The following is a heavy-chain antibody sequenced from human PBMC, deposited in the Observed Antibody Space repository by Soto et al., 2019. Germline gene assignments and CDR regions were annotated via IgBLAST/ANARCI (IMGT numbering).Heavy chain of an antibody. D-gene: IGHD3-22*01. CDR3: AREAPAEYDSSGYFYDVELDY. J-gene: IGHJ4*01. CDR1: GYTFINYG. V-gene: IGHV1-18*01. CDR2: ISTYNGRT. Sequence: ASVKVSCKASGYTFINYGITWVRQAPGQGLEWMGWISTYNGRTNYAQQFQGRVTMTTDTSTSTAYMELRTLRSDDTAVYYCAREAPAEYDSSGYFYDVELDYWG.